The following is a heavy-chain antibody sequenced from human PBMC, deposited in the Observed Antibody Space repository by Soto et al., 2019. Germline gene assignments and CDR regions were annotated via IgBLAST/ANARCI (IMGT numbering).Heavy chain of an antibody. CDR1: GDSVSSNSAA. V-gene: IGHV6-1*01. J-gene: IGHJ6*02. D-gene: IGHD6-19*01. Sequence: SQTLSLTCAISGDSVSSNSAAWNWIRQSPSRGLEWLGRTYYRSKWYKDYAVAVKSRITINPDTSKNQFSLQLNSVTPEDTAVYYCARDRSHSSGWYYYGMDVWGPGTTVTVSS. CDR2: TYYRSKWYK. CDR3: ARDRSHSSGWYYYGMDV.